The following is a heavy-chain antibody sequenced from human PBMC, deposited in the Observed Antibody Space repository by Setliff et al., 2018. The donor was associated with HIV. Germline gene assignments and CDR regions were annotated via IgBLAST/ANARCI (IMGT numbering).Heavy chain of an antibody. D-gene: IGHD3-10*01. CDR3: ARDYYGSGSYFPTQFDY. CDR1: GFTFSNYW. Sequence: GGSLRLSCAASGFTFSNYWMNWVRQAPGKGLEWVANIRQDESEKYYVDSVKGRFTISRDNAKNSLYLQMNSLRAEDMAVYYCARDYYGSGSYFPTQFDYWGQGTLVTVSS. V-gene: IGHV3-7*03. CDR2: IRQDESEK. J-gene: IGHJ4*02.